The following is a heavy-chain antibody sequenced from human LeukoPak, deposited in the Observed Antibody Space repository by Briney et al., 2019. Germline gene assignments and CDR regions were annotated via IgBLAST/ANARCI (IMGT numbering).Heavy chain of an antibody. V-gene: IGHV3-64*01. CDR1: GFTFSSYA. Sequence: GGSLRLSCAASGFTFSSYAMHWVRQAPGKGLEYVSAISSNGGSTYYANSVKGRFTISRDNSKNTLYLQMGSLGAEDMAVYYCARGAASTYYDFWSGSKPQYFDYWGQGTLVTVSS. J-gene: IGHJ4*02. CDR3: ARGAASTYYDFWSGSKPQYFDY. CDR2: ISSNGGST. D-gene: IGHD3-3*01.